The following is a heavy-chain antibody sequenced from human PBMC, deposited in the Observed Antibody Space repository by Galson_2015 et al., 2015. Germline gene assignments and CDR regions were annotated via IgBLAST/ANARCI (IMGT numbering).Heavy chain of an antibody. CDR1: GFTFSSYC. V-gene: IGHV3-48*02. Sequence: SLRLSCAASGFTFSSYCMNWVRQAPGKGLEWVSYISSSSSTIHYADSVEGRFTISRDNAKNSLYLQMNSLRDEDTAVYYCARDYDILTGYQSAFDIWGQGTMVTVSS. J-gene: IGHJ3*02. D-gene: IGHD3-9*01. CDR2: ISSSSSTI. CDR3: ARDYDILTGYQSAFDI.